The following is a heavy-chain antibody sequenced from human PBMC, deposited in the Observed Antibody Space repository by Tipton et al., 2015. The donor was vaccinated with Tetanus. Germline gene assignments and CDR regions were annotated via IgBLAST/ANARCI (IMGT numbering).Heavy chain of an antibody. CDR1: GGLLSTGGYS. CDR3: ARWGDASGSTNLYAFDI. V-gene: IGHV4-30-2*01. Sequence: TLSLTCAVSGGLLSTGGYSWGWIRQPPGQGLEWIGYIYHTGSTYYNPSLKSRVTMSVDTSKNQFSLQLSSMTAADTAVVFCARWGDASGSTNLYAFDIWGQGTMVSVSS. D-gene: IGHD3-10*01. J-gene: IGHJ3*02. CDR2: IYHTGST.